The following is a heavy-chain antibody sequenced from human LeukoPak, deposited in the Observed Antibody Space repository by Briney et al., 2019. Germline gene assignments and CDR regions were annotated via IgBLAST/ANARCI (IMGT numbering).Heavy chain of an antibody. CDR2: ISGSGGST. V-gene: IGHV3-23*01. J-gene: IGHJ4*02. CDR3: AKGLAVARYYFDY. Sequence: GGSLRLSCAAPGFTFSSYAMSWDRQAPGKGLEWVSAISGSGGSTYYADSVKGRFTISRDNSKNTLYLQMNSLRAEDTAVYYCAKGLAVARYYFDYWGQGTLVTVSS. D-gene: IGHD6-19*01. CDR1: GFTFSSYA.